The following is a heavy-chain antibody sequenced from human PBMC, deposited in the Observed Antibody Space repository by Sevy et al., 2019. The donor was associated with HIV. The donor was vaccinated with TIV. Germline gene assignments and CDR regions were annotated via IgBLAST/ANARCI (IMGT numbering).Heavy chain of an antibody. CDR2: IWYDGSNK. CDR3: ARENIAVAGIGYYFDH. CDR1: GFTFSTYG. D-gene: IGHD6-19*01. V-gene: IGHV3-33*01. J-gene: IGHJ4*02. Sequence: GGSLRLSCVASGFTFSTYGTHWVRQAPGKGLEWVAVIWYDGSNKEYVDSVKGRFTISRDNSKDTLYLQMNSLRAEDTAVYYCARENIAVAGIGYYFDHWGQGTLVTVSS.